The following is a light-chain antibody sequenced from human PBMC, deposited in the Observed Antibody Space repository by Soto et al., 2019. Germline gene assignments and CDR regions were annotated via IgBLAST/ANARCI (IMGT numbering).Light chain of an antibody. J-gene: IGKJ1*01. CDR2: KAS. Sequence: DIQMTQSPSTLSASVGDRVTITCRASQSISSWLAWYQEKPGKAPKLLIYKASILEDGVPSRFSGSGSGTEFTLTISSLQPDDFATYYCQQYNSMWTFGQGTKVEIK. V-gene: IGKV1-5*03. CDR1: QSISSW. CDR3: QQYNSMWT.